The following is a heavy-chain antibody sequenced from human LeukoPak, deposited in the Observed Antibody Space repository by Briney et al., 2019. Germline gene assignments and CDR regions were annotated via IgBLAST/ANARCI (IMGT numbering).Heavy chain of an antibody. D-gene: IGHD1-26*01. CDR3: ARVEWELPDY. CDR2: ISSSGSTI. CDR1: GFTFGDYA. V-gene: IGHV3-11*04. J-gene: IGHJ4*02. Sequence: GGSLRLSCTASGFTFGDYAMSWFRQAPGKGLEWVSYISSSGSTIYYADSVKGRFTISRDNAKNSLYLQMNSLRAEDTAVYYCARVEWELPDYWGQGTLVTVSS.